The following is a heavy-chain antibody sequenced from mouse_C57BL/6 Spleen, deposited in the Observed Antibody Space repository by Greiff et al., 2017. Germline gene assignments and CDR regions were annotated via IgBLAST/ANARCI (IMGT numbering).Heavy chain of an antibody. CDR2: INPSNGGT. D-gene: IGHD4-1*02. CDR3: ARPTRRNQYAMDY. Sequence: VQLQQPGTELVKPGASVKLSCKASGYTFTSYWMHWVKQRPGQGLEWIGNINPSNGGTNYNEKFKSKATLTVDKSSSTAHMQLSSLTSEDSAVYYCARPTRRNQYAMDYWGQGTSVTVSS. J-gene: IGHJ4*01. CDR1: GYTFTSYW. V-gene: IGHV1-53*01.